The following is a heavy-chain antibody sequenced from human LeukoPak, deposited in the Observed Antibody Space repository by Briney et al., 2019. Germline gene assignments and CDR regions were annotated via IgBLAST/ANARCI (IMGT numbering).Heavy chain of an antibody. CDR3: ARDLGAITGTKLTYYYYYMGV. CDR1: GYTFTGYY. CDR2: INPNSGGT. V-gene: IGHV1-2*02. Sequence: ASVKVSCKASGYTFTGYYMHWVRQAPGQGLEWMGWINPNSGGTNYAQKFQGRVTMTRDTSISTAYMELSRLRSDDTAVYYCARDLGAITGTKLTYYYYYMGVWGKGTTVTVSS. D-gene: IGHD1-20*01. J-gene: IGHJ6*03.